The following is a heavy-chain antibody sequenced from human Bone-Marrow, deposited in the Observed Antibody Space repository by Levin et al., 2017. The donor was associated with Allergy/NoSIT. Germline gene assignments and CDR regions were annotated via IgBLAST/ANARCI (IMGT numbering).Heavy chain of an antibody. D-gene: IGHD6-19*01. J-gene: IGHJ4*02. V-gene: IGHV3-23*01. CDR3: AKDPRYSSGGYYFDY. CDR1: GFTFSSYA. Sequence: GGSLRLSCAASGFTFSSYAMSWVRQAPGKGLEWVSAISGSGGSTYYADSVKGRFTISRDNSKNTLYLQMNSLRAEDTAVYYCAKDPRYSSGGYYFDYWGQGTLVTVSS. CDR2: ISGSGGST.